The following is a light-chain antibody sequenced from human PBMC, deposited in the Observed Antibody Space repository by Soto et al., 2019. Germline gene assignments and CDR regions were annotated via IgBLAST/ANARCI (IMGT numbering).Light chain of an antibody. V-gene: IGKV1-5*01. Sequence: DIQMTQSPSTLSASVGDRVTITCRASQSISSWLAWYQQKPGKAPKLLIYDASSLESGAPSRFSGRRSGTEFTLTISSLQPDDFATYYCQQYNSCSPLTFGGGTKVEIK. CDR2: DAS. J-gene: IGKJ4*01. CDR1: QSISSW. CDR3: QQYNSCSPLT.